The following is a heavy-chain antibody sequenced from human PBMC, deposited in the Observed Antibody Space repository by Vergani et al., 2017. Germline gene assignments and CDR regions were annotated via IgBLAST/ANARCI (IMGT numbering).Heavy chain of an antibody. J-gene: IGHJ3*02. CDR2: IKSKTDGGTT. Sequence: EVQLVESGGGLVKPGGSLRLSCAASGFTFSNAWMSWVRQAPGKGLEWVGRIKSKTDGGTTDYAAPVKGRFTISRDDSKNTLYLQMNSLRAEDTAVYYCARDAGNWNRNSRGPFDIWGQGTMVTVSS. CDR1: GFTFSNAW. V-gene: IGHV3-15*01. CDR3: ARDAGNWNRNSRGPFDI. D-gene: IGHD1-20*01.